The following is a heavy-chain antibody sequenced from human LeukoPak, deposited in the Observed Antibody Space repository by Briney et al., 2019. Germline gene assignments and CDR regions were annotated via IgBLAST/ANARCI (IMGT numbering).Heavy chain of an antibody. CDR3: ARDRPYFDSSDFSPRDY. V-gene: IGHV3-7*01. J-gene: IGHJ4*02. Sequence: VGSLRLSCAASGFSFSNYWMSWVRQAPGKGLEWVANINRSGREKYYLDSVRGRFTISRDNAKNSLYLEVNSLRAEDTAVYYCARDRPYFDSSDFSPRDYWGQGTLVSVSS. D-gene: IGHD3-22*01. CDR2: INRSGREK. CDR1: GFSFSNYW.